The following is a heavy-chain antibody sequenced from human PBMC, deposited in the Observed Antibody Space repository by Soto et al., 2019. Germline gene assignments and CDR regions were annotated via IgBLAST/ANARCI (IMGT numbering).Heavy chain of an antibody. CDR3: AREAVVPAAVHYYYYYGMDV. D-gene: IGHD2-2*01. V-gene: IGHV3-33*01. J-gene: IGHJ6*02. CDR1: GFTFSSYG. CDR2: VWYDGSNK. Sequence: QVQLVESGGGVVQPGRSLRLSCAASGFTFSSYGMHWDRQAPDKGLEWVAVVWYDGSNKYYADSVKGRFTISRDNSKNTLYLQMNSQRAEDTAVYYCAREAVVPAAVHYYYYYGMDVWGQGTTVTVAS.